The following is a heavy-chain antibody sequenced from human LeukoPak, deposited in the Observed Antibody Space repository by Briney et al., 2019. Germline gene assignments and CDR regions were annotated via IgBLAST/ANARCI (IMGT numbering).Heavy chain of an antibody. D-gene: IGHD1-26*01. CDR1: GYTFTSYG. J-gene: IGHJ3*02. Sequence: ASVKVSCKASGYTFTSYGISWLRQAPGQGLEWMGWISTYNGHTNYAQKLQGRVAMTTDTSTSTAYMELRNLRSDDTAVYYCARGGRWELPRPYAFDIWGQGTMVTVSS. V-gene: IGHV1-18*01. CDR2: ISTYNGHT. CDR3: ARGGRWELPRPYAFDI.